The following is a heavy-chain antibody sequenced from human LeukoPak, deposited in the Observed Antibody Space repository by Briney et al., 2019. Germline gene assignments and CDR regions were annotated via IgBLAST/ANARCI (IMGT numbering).Heavy chain of an antibody. Sequence: GESLKISCKGSGYSFTSYWLGWVRQMPGKGLEWMGIIYPGDSDTRYSPSFQGQVTISADKSISTAYLQWSSLKASDTAMYYCARRYCSSTSCHSSGDAFDIWGQGTMVTVSS. CDR3: ARRYCSSTSCHSSGDAFDI. D-gene: IGHD2-2*01. V-gene: IGHV5-51*01. CDR1: GYSFTSYW. CDR2: IYPGDSDT. J-gene: IGHJ3*02.